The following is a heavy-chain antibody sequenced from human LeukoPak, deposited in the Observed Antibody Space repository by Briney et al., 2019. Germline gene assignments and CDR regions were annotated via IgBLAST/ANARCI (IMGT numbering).Heavy chain of an antibody. CDR2: INPSGGST. D-gene: IGHD3-9*01. J-gene: IGHJ6*02. V-gene: IGHV1-46*01. CDR3: ARLRKSQDILTGYYYYYHGMDV. Sequence: GASVKVSCKASGYTFTSYYMHWVRQAPGQGLEWMGIINPSGGSTSYAQKFQGRVTMTRDTSTSTVYMELSSLRSEDTAVYYCARLRKSQDILTGYYYYYHGMDVWGQGTTVTVSS. CDR1: GYTFTSYY.